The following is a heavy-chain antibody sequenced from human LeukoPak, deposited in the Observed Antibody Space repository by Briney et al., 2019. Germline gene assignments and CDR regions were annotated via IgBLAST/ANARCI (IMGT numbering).Heavy chain of an antibody. J-gene: IGHJ6*03. CDR2: IIPIFGTA. CDR3: ASCLRDLIVGASPAYYYYYMDV. V-gene: IGHV1-69*01. Sequence: VASVKVSCKASGGTFSSYAISWVRQAPGQRPEWMGGIIPIFGTANYAQKFQGRVTITADESTSTAYMELSSLRSEDTAVYYCASCLRDLIVGASPAYYYYYMDVWGKGTTVTVSS. CDR1: GGTFSSYA. D-gene: IGHD1-26*01.